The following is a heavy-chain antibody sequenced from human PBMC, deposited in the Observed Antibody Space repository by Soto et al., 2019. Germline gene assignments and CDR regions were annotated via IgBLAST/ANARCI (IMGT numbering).Heavy chain of an antibody. V-gene: IGHV3-23*01. CDR1: GLTFTTYV. Sequence: GGSLRLSCVASGLTFTTYVMHWVRQGPGKGLKWVSAISADGGSTLYAASVKGRFTISRDNSKNTLYLLMSSLRAEYTAVYYCANRLHVTIIRYPFHMWGEGTVVTVSS. CDR3: ANRLHVTIIRYPFHM. D-gene: IGHD3-22*01. J-gene: IGHJ3*02. CDR2: ISADGGST.